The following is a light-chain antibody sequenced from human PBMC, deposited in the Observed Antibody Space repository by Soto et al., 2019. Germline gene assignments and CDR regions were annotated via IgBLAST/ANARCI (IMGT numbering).Light chain of an antibody. CDR3: QQYNSYPLT. V-gene: IGKV1-5*03. Sequence: DIQMTQSPSTLSASVGDRVTITCRASQSISSWLAWYQQKPGKAPKLLIYKASSLESGVPSTFSGSGSGTEFTLTISSLQPDDFATDDCQQYNSYPLTFGGGTKVEIK. J-gene: IGKJ4*01. CDR1: QSISSW. CDR2: KAS.